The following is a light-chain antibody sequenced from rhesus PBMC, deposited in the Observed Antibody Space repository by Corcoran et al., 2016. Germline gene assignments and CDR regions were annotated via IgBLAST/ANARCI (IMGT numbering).Light chain of an antibody. CDR1: QGISSY. CDR2: AAS. CDR3: QQHNSYPLT. Sequence: DIQMTQSPSSLSASVGDRVTITCRASQGISSYLAWYPQKPGKAPKLLIYAASTLQSGGPSRISGSGSGTDFTLTSSSLQPEDFATYYCQQHNSYPLTFGGGTKVELK. J-gene: IGKJ4*01. V-gene: IGKV1-25*01.